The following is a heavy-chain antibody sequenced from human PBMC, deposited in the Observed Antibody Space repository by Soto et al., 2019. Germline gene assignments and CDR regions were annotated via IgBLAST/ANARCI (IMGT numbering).Heavy chain of an antibody. CDR1: GFTFSSHG. V-gene: IGHV3-33*08. CDR3: AREGMAPGDY. Sequence: GPLRLSFAAAGFTFSSHGMHCVRQAPGKGLEWVAVIWYDGSNKYYADSVRGRFTISRDNSKNTLYLQMNSLRAEDTAVYYCAREGMAPGDYWGQGTLVTVSS. J-gene: IGHJ4*02. CDR2: IWYDGSNK. D-gene: IGHD6-13*01.